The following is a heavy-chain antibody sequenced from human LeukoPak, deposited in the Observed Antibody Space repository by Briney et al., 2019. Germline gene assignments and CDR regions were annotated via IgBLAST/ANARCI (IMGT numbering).Heavy chain of an antibody. Sequence: SETLSLTCAVYGGSFSGYYWSWIRQPPGKGLEWIGEINHSGSTNYNPSLKSRVTISVDTSKNQFSLKLSSVTAADTAVYYCARGSPIQQTYRHYYYMDVWGKGTTVTVS. CDR3: ARGSPIQQTYRHYYYMDV. J-gene: IGHJ6*03. CDR1: GGSFSGYY. CDR2: INHSGST. D-gene: IGHD5-18*01. V-gene: IGHV4-34*01.